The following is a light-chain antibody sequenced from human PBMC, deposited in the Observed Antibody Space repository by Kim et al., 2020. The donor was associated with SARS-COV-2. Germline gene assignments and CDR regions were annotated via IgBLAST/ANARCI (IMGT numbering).Light chain of an antibody. V-gene: IGKV1-13*01. CDR1: QGIVNV. CDR2: YAS. CDR3: QLFTKFPLT. Sequence: ASVGNRFTSSCRASQGIVNVLACYQQKPGKPPKLLITYASTVEGGVPSRFSGIGSGTDFTLTISGLQSEDFATYYCQLFTKFPLTFGGGTKVDIK. J-gene: IGKJ4*01.